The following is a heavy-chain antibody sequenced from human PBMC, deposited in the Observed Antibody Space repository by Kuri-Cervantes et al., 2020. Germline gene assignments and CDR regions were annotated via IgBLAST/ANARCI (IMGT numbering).Heavy chain of an antibody. CDR2: ISSSSSYI. J-gene: IGHJ4*02. D-gene: IGHD1-20*01. CDR1: GFTFSSYS. Sequence: GESLKISCAASGFTFSSYSMHWVRQAPGKGLEWVSSISSSSSYIYYTVSVKGRFTISRDNAKNSLFLQMNSLRAEDTAVYYCARDVNQYKWNDLDFWGQGTLVTASS. CDR3: ARDVNQYKWNDLDF. V-gene: IGHV3-21*01.